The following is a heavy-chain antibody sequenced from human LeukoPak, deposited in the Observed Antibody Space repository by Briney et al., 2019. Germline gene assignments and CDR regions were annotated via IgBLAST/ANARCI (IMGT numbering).Heavy chain of an antibody. Sequence: GASVKVSCKASGYTFTGYYMHWVRQAPGQGLEWMGRINPNSGGTNYAQKFQGWVTMTRDTSISTAYMELSRLRSDDTAVYYCARGYSSSWYYDYWGQGTLVTVSS. D-gene: IGHD6-13*01. CDR2: INPNSGGT. V-gene: IGHV1-2*04. CDR3: ARGYSSSWYYDY. CDR1: GYTFTGYY. J-gene: IGHJ4*02.